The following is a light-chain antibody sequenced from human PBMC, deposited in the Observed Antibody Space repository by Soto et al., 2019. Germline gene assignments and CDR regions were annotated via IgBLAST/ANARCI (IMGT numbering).Light chain of an antibody. Sequence: DIQMTQSPSTLSASVGDRVNITCRASQSISDWLAWYQQKAGKAPELLISDASTLATGVPSRFSVSGSGTEFTLTISSLQTDDSATYFCQEYKTYAFGPGTKVDIK. CDR2: DAS. CDR1: QSISDW. J-gene: IGKJ2*01. CDR3: QEYKTYA. V-gene: IGKV1-5*01.